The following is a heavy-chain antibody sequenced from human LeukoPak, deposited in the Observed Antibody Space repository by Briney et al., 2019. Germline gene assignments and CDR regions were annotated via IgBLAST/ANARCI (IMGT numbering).Heavy chain of an antibody. CDR1: GYSFTSYW. J-gene: IGHJ3*02. CDR3: ARVEGIVATADAFDI. CDR2: IYPGDSDT. D-gene: IGHD5-12*01. Sequence: GESLKISCKGSGYSFTSYWIGWVRQMPGKGLEWMGIIYPGDSDTRHSPSFQGQVTISADKSISTAYLQWSSLKASDTAMYYCARVEGIVATADAFDIWGQGTMVTVSS. V-gene: IGHV5-51*01.